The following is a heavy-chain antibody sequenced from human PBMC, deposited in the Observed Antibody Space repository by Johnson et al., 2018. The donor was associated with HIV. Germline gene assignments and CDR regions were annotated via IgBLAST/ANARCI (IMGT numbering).Heavy chain of an antibody. Sequence: QMQLVESGGGVVQPGRSLRLSCAASGFTFSSYGMHWVRQAPGKGLEWVAVIWYDGSNKYYADSVKGRFTISRDNAKNSLYLQMTSLRAEDTALYYCARGFWRQVIPGAFDIWGQGKMVTVSS. V-gene: IGHV3-33*08. J-gene: IGHJ3*02. CDR2: IWYDGSNK. CDR1: GFTFSSYG. D-gene: IGHD2-21*01. CDR3: ARGFWRQVIPGAFDI.